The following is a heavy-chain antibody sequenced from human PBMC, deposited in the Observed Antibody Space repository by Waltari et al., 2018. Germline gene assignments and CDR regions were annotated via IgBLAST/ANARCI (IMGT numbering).Heavy chain of an antibody. CDR1: GGSFGSFW. D-gene: IGHD3-16*02. V-gene: IGHV4-34*02. Sequence: QVQLQQWGAGVLKPSETLSLTCVVNGGSFGSFWWSWIRQPPGKGLQWSCEIDQSDHPNYKPSLTSRVTISIDTSKNQFYLNLRSVAAADTAVYYCARHRHPGHSFDIWGQGASVLVSS. CDR2: IDQSDHP. J-gene: IGHJ3*02. CDR3: ARHRHPGHSFDI.